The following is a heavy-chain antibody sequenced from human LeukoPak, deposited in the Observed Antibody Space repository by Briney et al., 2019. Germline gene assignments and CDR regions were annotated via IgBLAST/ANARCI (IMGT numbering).Heavy chain of an antibody. V-gene: IGHV4-4*07. CDR2: IYSSGAT. Sequence: SETLPLTCTVSGGSLNVYYWSWIRQPAGKGLEWIGRIYSSGATTYNPSLRTRVTMSLDTSKNQFSLKLRSVTAADTAVYYCAGNYYGSGSYYSEDRYWGQGTLVTVSS. CDR3: AGNYYGSGSYYSEDRY. CDR1: GGSLNVYY. J-gene: IGHJ4*02. D-gene: IGHD3-10*01.